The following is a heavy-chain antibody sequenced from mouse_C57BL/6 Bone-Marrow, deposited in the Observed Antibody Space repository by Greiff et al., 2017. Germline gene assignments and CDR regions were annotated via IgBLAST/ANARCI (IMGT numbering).Heavy chain of an antibody. D-gene: IGHD1-1*01. CDR1: GYTFTSYD. J-gene: IGHJ1*03. Sequence: QVQLQQSGPELVKPGASVKLSCKASGYTFTSYDINWVKQRPGQGLEGIGWIYPRYGSTKDNEKFKGKATWTVDTSSSTAYMGLRSLTSEDSAVYFCARLAFDCSSGDWYFDVWGTGTTVTVSS. CDR3: ARLAFDCSSGDWYFDV. V-gene: IGHV1-85*01. CDR2: IYPRYGST.